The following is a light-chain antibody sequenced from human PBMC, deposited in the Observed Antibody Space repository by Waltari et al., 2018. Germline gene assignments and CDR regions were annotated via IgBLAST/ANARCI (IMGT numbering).Light chain of an antibody. Sequence: DIQMTQSPSSLSASVGDRVTITCRASQGISNYLAWYQQKPGKVPKLLIYSPSTLQSGVPPRFSGSGSGTDFTLTISSLQPEDAATYYCQKYNSAPSWTFGQGTKVEIK. J-gene: IGKJ1*01. CDR3: QKYNSAPSWT. CDR1: QGISNY. V-gene: IGKV1-27*01. CDR2: SPS.